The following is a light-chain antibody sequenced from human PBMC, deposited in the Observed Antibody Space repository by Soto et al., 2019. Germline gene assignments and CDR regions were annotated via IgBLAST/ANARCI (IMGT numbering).Light chain of an antibody. V-gene: IGKV1D-12*01. J-gene: IGKJ4*01. CDR2: ATS. CDR1: QGIYSR. Sequence: DIQMTQSPSSVSASVAETFTITCRASQGIYSRLAWYQQKPGKAPELLIYATSTLQNGVPSRFSGSGFGTDFTLSISSLQPEDSASYFCQQTDDFPLTFGGGTKVDIK. CDR3: QQTDDFPLT.